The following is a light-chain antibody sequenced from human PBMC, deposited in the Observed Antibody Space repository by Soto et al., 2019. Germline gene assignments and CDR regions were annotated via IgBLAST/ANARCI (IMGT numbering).Light chain of an antibody. CDR2: SAS. Sequence: DIQMTQSPSSLSASVGDSVTVTCRASQPIGTSLHWYQQRAGKAPKVLISSASRFHSGVSSRFSGSGSGTHFTLTFSSLRPEDSATSYCLQGYNTFWTFGQGTKVEIK. CDR3: LQGYNTFWT. J-gene: IGKJ1*01. CDR1: QPIGTS. V-gene: IGKV1-39*01.